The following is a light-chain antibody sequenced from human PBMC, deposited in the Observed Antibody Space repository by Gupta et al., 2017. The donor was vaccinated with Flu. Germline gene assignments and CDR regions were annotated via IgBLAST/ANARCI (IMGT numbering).Light chain of an antibody. V-gene: IGLV2-11*01. Sequence: QSAPTQPRSVSGSPGQSVTISCTGSSSDFSAYDRVSWYQQRPGKAHKLLLYDVTKWPSGVPARFSGSKSGNTASLTISGLQAEDEADYYCCSYAGGATWVFGTGTEVTVL. CDR3: CSYAGGATWV. J-gene: IGLJ1*01. CDR2: DVT. CDR1: SSDFSAYDR.